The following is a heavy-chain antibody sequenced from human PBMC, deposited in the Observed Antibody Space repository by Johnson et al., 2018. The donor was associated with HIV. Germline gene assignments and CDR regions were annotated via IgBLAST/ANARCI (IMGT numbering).Heavy chain of an antibody. CDR1: GFTVSDYY. V-gene: IGHV3-11*01. J-gene: IGHJ3*02. Sequence: QVQLVESGGGLVQPGGSLRLSCAASGFTVSDYYMSWIRQAPGKGLEWVSYISSSGTNIYYADSVKGRFSISRDNAKSSLYLQMNSLRAEDTALYYCARVGSGSYLLGAFDIWGQGTMVTVSS. D-gene: IGHD1-26*01. CDR3: ARVGSGSYLLGAFDI. CDR2: ISSSGTNI.